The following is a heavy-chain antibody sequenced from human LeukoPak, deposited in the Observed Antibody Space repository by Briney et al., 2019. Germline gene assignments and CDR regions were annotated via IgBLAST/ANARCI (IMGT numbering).Heavy chain of an antibody. CDR2: IYSDGST. J-gene: IGHJ4*02. V-gene: IGHV3-66*01. CDR1: GFIVSANY. Sequence: GGSLRLSCAASGFIVSANYMSWVHQAPGKGLEWVSVIYSDGSTDYADSVKGRFTISRDNSKNTLYLQLNSLRVEDTAVYYCARGGPIAVAGPDYWGQGTLVTVSS. D-gene: IGHD6-19*01. CDR3: ARGGPIAVAGPDY.